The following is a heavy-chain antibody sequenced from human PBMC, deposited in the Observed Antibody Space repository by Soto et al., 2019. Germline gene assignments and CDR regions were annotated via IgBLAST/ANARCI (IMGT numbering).Heavy chain of an antibody. CDR2: INHSGST. CDR1: DGSFSDYF. Sequence: QVQLQQWGAGLLKPSETLSLTCAVYDGSFSDYFWSWIRQPPGKGLEWIGEINHSGSTNNNPSLKSRVTMSVDTSKKQFSLKLSSVTAADTAVYYCARSHGLLDIWGQGTVVSVSS. CDR3: ARSHGLLDI. V-gene: IGHV4-34*01. J-gene: IGHJ3*02.